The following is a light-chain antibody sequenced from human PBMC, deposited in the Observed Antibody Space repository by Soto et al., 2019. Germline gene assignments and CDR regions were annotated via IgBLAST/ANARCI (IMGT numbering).Light chain of an antibody. V-gene: IGLV2-14*03. CDR2: DVT. CDR1: SSDVGGYDY. J-gene: IGLJ3*02. Sequence: QSALTQPASVSGSLGQSITISCTGTSSDVGGYDYVSWYQQHPGKAPKLMIFDVTNRPSGISYRFSGSKSGNTASLTISGLQAEDEGDYYCSSFASKTPVVFGGGTKLTVL. CDR3: SSFASKTPVV.